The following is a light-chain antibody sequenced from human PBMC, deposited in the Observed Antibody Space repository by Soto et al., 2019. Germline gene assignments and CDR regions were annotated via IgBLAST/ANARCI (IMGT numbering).Light chain of an antibody. CDR1: QSLRSS. CDR2: GAS. V-gene: IGKV3-15*01. Sequence: TVMTQSPVTLSVSPGDTATLSCRASQSLRSSLAWYQQKPGQAPRLLIYGASTRATGIPARFSGSGSGTEFTLTISSLQSEDFATYYCQQLNSYPITFGQGTRLEIK. CDR3: QQLNSYPIT. J-gene: IGKJ5*01.